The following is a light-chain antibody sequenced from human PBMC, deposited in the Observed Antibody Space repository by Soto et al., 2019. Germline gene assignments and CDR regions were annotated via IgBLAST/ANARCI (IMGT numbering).Light chain of an antibody. CDR3: QQYNNWTFT. CDR1: QSVNSN. V-gene: IGKV3-15*01. J-gene: IGKJ3*01. Sequence: EIMLTQSPGTLSVSPGERATLSCRASQSVNSNLAWYQQKPGQAPRLVIYGASTRATGIPASFIGNVSGTEGTITASSLQQEDGAVYYCQQYNNWTFTFGPGTKVDIK. CDR2: GAS.